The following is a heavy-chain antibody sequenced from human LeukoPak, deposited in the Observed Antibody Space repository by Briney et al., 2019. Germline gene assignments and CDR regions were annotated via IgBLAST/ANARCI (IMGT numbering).Heavy chain of an antibody. V-gene: IGHV1-2*02. CDR3: AREYYDGSGLKYAFDI. CDR2: IDPSSGGT. D-gene: IGHD3-22*01. Sequence: ASVKVSCKTSGYTFTDYYMHWVRQAPGQGLEWMGWIDPSSGGTKYQQRFQGRVTVTRDTSSSTAYMELSRLRFDDTAEYFCAREYYDGSGLKYAFDIWGQGTMVTVSS. CDR1: GYTFTDYY. J-gene: IGHJ3*02.